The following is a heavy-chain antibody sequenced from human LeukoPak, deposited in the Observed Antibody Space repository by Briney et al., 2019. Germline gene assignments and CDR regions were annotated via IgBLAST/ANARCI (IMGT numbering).Heavy chain of an antibody. V-gene: IGHV5-51*01. D-gene: IGHD1-26*01. CDR2: IYPGDSET. Sequence: GESLKISCKGSGYSFIRYWIGWVRQMPGKGLEWMGIIYPGDSETRYSPSFQGQVTISADKSISTAYLQWSSLKASDTAMYYCARLLGATSGWDYFDYWGQGTLVTVSS. CDR1: GYSFIRYW. J-gene: IGHJ4*02. CDR3: ARLLGATSGWDYFDY.